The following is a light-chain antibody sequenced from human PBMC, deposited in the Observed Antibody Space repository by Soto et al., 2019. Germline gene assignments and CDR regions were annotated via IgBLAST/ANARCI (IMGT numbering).Light chain of an antibody. CDR2: QDS. V-gene: IGLV3-1*01. CDR1: TVGDKY. J-gene: IGLJ1*01. Sequence: SYELTQPPSVSVSPGQTASITCSGATVGDKYACWYQQKPGQSPVLVIYQDSKRPSGIPERFSGSNPGNTATLTISGTQSMDEADYYCQAWDSSTAHYVFGPGTKVNVL. CDR3: QAWDSSTAHYV.